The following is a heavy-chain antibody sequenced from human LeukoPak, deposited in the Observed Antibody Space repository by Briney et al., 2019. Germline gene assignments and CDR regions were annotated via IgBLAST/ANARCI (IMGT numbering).Heavy chain of an antibody. D-gene: IGHD5-24*01. CDR1: GGSFSGYY. Sequence: SETPSLTCAVYGGSFSGYYWSWIRQPPGKGLEWIGEINHSGSTNYNPSLKSRVTISVDTSKNQFSLKLSSVTAADTAVYYCAREGRWLQSPYYFDYWGQGTLVTVSS. J-gene: IGHJ4*02. CDR3: AREGRWLQSPYYFDY. CDR2: INHSGST. V-gene: IGHV4-34*01.